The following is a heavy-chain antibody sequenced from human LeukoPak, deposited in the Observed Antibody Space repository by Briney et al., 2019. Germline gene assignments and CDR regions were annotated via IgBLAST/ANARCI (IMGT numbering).Heavy chain of an antibody. CDR3: ARVGVPAAHYYFDY. CDR2: IIPIFGTA. CDR1: GGTFSSYA. V-gene: IGHV1-69*13. D-gene: IGHD2-2*01. J-gene: IGHJ4*02. Sequence: ASVKVSCKASGGTFSSYAISWVRQAPGQGLEWMGGIIPIFGTANYAQKFQGRVTITADESTSTAYMELSSLRSEDTAVYYCARVGVPAAHYYFDYWGQGTLVTVSS.